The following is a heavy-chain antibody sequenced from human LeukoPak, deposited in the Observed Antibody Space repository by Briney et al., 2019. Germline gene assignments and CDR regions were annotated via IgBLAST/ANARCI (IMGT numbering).Heavy chain of an antibody. CDR2: ISGSGGST. CDR1: GFTFSSYA. J-gene: IGHJ4*02. CDR3: ANARGGGPKGPQDY. V-gene: IGHV3-23*01. D-gene: IGHD3-10*01. Sequence: GGSLRLSCVASGFTFSSYAMSWVRQAPGKGLEWVSAISGSGGSTYYADSVKGRFTISRDNSKNTLYLQMNSLRAEDTAVYYCANARGGGPKGPQDYWGQGTLVTVSS.